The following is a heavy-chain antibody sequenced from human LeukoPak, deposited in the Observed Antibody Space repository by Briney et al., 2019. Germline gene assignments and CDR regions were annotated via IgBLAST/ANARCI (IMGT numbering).Heavy chain of an antibody. D-gene: IGHD6-13*01. V-gene: IGHV1-46*01. CDR2: INPGGGST. CDR3: ARRTSWYGDAFDI. J-gene: IGHJ3*02. Sequence: GASVKVSCKASGYTFTSYYMYWVRQAPGQGLEWMGLINPGGGSTNYAQKFQGRVTVTRDMSTSTVYMELSSLRSDDTAVYYCARRTSWYGDAFDIWGQGTLVTVSS. CDR1: GYTFTSYY.